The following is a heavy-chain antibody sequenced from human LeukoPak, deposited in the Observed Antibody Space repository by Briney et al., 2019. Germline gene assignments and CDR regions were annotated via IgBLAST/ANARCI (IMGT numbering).Heavy chain of an antibody. CDR2: ISGDGGST. CDR1: GFTFDDYA. CDR3: AKDMGYYYGLGSYYNRALDY. D-gene: IGHD3-10*01. Sequence: GGSLRLSCAASGFTFDDYAMHWVRQAPGKGLEWVSLISGDGGSTYYADSVKGRFTISRDNSKNSLYLQMNSLRTEDTALYYCAKDMGYYYGLGSYYNRALDYWGQGTLVTVSS. J-gene: IGHJ4*02. V-gene: IGHV3-43*02.